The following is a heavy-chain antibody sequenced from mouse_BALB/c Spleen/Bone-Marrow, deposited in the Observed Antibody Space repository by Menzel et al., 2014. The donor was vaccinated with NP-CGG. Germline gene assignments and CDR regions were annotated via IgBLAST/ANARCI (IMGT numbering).Heavy chain of an antibody. CDR3: ARAAYYRYDEGAWFAY. CDR1: GYTFTSYT. J-gene: IGHJ3*01. Sequence: VNVVESGAELARPGASVKMSCKASGYTFTSYTMHWVKQRPGQGLEWIGYINPSSGYTNYNQKFKDKATLTADKSSSTAYMQVSSLTSEDSAVYYCARAAYYRYDEGAWFAYWGQGTLVTVSA. CDR2: INPSSGYT. D-gene: IGHD2-14*01. V-gene: IGHV1-4*01.